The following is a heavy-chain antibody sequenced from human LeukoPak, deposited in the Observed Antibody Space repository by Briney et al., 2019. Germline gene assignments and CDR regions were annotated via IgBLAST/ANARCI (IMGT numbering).Heavy chain of an antibody. CDR2: IIPILGIA. Sequence: ASVKVSCKASGGTFSSYTISWVRQAPGQGLEWMGRIIPILGIANYAQKFQGRVTITADKPTSTAYMELSSLRSEDTAVYYCARDLGSLPYYYDSSGPNGGYWGQGTLVTVSS. J-gene: IGHJ4*02. D-gene: IGHD3-22*01. CDR1: GGTFSSYT. CDR3: ARDLGSLPYYYDSSGPNGGY. V-gene: IGHV1-69*04.